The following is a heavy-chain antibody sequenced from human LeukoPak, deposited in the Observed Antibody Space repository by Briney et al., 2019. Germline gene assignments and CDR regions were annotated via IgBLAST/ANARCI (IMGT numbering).Heavy chain of an antibody. CDR1: AFSVSSSC. Sequence: GGSLRLSCAASAFSVSSSCVSWVRQAPGKGLEWVSFMYKDGTTSYTDSVKGRFSISSDKSKDTVYLQMNSLRAEDTAVYYCARDGGSGSLYNSYQYNGMDVWGQGTTVTVSS. CDR2: MYKDGTT. D-gene: IGHD3-10*01. V-gene: IGHV3-66*01. J-gene: IGHJ6*02. CDR3: ARDGGSGSLYNSYQYNGMDV.